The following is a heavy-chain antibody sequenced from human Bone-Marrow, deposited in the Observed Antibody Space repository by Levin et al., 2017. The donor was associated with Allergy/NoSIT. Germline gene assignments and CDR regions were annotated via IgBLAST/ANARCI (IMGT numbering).Heavy chain of an antibody. CDR3: ARVFRGGCSSTSCSQPDAFDS. CDR2: IIPIFGTA. Sequence: SVKVSCKASGGTFSSYAISWVRQAPGQGLEWMGGIIPIFGTANYAQKFQGRVTITADESTSTAYMELSSLRSEDTAVYYCARVFRGGCSSTSCSQPDAFDSWGQGTMVTVSS. CDR1: GGTFSSYA. J-gene: IGHJ3*02. V-gene: IGHV1-69*13. D-gene: IGHD2-2*01.